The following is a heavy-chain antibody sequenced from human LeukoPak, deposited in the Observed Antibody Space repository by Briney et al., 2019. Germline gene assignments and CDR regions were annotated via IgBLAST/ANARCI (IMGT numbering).Heavy chain of an antibody. CDR3: ARNKYGEGYYYYYMDV. J-gene: IGHJ6*03. D-gene: IGHD1/OR15-1a*01. CDR1: VGTFSSYA. V-gene: IGHV1-69*13. CDR2: IIPIFGTA. Sequence: SVKVSCKASVGTFSSYAISWVRQAPGQGLEWMGGIIPIFGTANYAQKFQGRVTITADESTSTAYMELSSLRSEDTAVYYCARNKYGEGYYYYYMDVWGKGTTVTVSS.